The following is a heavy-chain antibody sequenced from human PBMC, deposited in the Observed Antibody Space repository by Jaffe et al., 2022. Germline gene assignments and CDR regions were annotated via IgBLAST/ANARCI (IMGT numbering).Heavy chain of an antibody. Sequence: QVQLQESGPGLVKPSETLSLTCTVSGDSISNYYWSWIRQPPGKGLEWIAYIYYSGSTNYNPSLKSRVTISVDTSKTQFSLKLSSVTAADTAVYYCARGRVHWNFDLWGRGTLVTVSS. CDR2: IYYSGST. V-gene: IGHV4-59*01. J-gene: IGHJ2*01. D-gene: IGHD3-10*01. CDR1: GDSISNYY. CDR3: ARGRVHWNFDL.